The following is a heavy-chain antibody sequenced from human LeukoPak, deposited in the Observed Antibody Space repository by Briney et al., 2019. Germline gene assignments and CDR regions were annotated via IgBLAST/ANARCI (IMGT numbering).Heavy chain of an antibody. Sequence: ASVKVSCKAFGGTFSSYAIIWLRQAAGQGLEWRGRIIPILGIASYAQKFQGRLTITAHKSTSTAYMDVSSLRSQDTAVYHCASTHYYDSSGYYVDYWGQGTLVTVSS. V-gene: IGHV1-69*04. CDR3: ASTHYYDSSGYYVDY. J-gene: IGHJ4*02. D-gene: IGHD3-22*01. CDR1: GGTFSSYA. CDR2: IIPILGIA.